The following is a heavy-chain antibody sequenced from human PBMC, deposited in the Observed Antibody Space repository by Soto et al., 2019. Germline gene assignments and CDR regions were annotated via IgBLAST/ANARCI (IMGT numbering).Heavy chain of an antibody. D-gene: IGHD3-10*01. CDR3: AKAGYGSGSYYYYYGMDV. CDR1: GFTFSSYA. CDR2: ISGSGGST. V-gene: IGHV3-23*01. Sequence: GGSLRLSCADSGFTFSSYAMSWVRQAPGKGLEWVSAISGSGGSTYYADSVKGRFTISRDNSKNTLYLQMNSLRAEDTAVYYCAKAGYGSGSYYYYYGMDVWGQGTTVTVSS. J-gene: IGHJ6*02.